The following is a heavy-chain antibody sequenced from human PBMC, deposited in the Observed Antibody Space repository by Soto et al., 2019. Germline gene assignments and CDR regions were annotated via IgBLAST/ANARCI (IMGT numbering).Heavy chain of an antibody. CDR2: ISFDGSET. CDR1: GFTFNNSG. V-gene: IGHV3-30*18. Sequence: QVQLVESGGGVVQPGRSLRLSCAVSGFTFNNSGMHWICQAPGKGLEWVAVISFDGSETYYADSMKGRFTISRDNSKNMLQLQMNSLRAEDTAIYYCAKDRVPGAYGHYYGMDVWGQGTTVTVSS. CDR3: AKDRVPGAYGHYYGMDV. J-gene: IGHJ6*02. D-gene: IGHD6-19*01.